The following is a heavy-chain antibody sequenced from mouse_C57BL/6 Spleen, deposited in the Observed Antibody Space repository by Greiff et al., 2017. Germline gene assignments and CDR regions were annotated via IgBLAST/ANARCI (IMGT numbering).Heavy chain of an antibody. V-gene: IGHV1-31*01. Sequence: EVQLVESGPELVKPGASVKISCTASGYSFTGYYMHWVKQSHGNILDWIGYIYPYNGVSSYNKKFKGKATLTVDKSSSTDYMELRSLTSENSAVYYCATYGSSPWYFDVWGTGTTVTVSS. D-gene: IGHD1-1*01. CDR1: GYSFTGYY. J-gene: IGHJ1*03. CDR2: IYPYNGVS. CDR3: ATYGSSPWYFDV.